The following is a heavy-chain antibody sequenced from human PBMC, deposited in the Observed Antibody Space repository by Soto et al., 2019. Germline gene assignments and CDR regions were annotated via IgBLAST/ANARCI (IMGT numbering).Heavy chain of an antibody. CDR2: IYSGGST. CDR3: ASSPQSTVTTSYYYGMDV. J-gene: IGHJ6*02. CDR1: GFTVSSNY. Sequence: EVQLVESGGGLIQPGGSLRLSCAASGFTVSSNYMSWVRQAPGKGLEWVSVIYSGGSTYYADSVKGRFTISRDNSKNTLYLQMNSLRAEDTAVYYCASSPQSTVTTSYYYGMDVWGQGTTVTVSS. D-gene: IGHD4-17*01. V-gene: IGHV3-53*01.